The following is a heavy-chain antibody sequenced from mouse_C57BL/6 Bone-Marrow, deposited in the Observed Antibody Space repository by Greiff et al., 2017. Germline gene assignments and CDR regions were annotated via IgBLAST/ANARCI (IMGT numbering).Heavy chain of an antibody. CDR1: GYTFTSYW. CDR2: LDPSDSYT. V-gene: IGHV1-50*01. CDR3: ARASYGSSYVRWYFDV. D-gene: IGHD1-1*01. Sequence: QVQLQQPGAELVKPGASVKLSCKASGYTFTSYWMQWVKQRPGQGLEWIGELDPSDSYTNYNQKFKGKATLTVDTSSSTAYMQLSSLTSEDSAVYYCARASYGSSYVRWYFDVWGTGTTVTVSS. J-gene: IGHJ1*03.